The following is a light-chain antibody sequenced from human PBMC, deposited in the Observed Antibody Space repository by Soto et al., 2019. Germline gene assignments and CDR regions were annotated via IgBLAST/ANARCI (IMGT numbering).Light chain of an antibody. J-gene: IGKJ1*01. V-gene: IGKV1-5*01. Sequence: DSQLTQSPSTLSASVGDRVTLTCRAAQSLNGRLAWYQRRPGKGRRLLIYDASTLESGVPSRFSGSGSGTEFTLTINNLQPDDLATYISQQYKSYSTFGRGSKVDIK. CDR2: DAS. CDR3: QQYKSYST. CDR1: QSLNGR.